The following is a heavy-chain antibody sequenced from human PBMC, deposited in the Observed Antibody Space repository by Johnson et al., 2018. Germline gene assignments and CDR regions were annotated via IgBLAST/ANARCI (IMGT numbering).Heavy chain of an antibody. V-gene: IGHV3-30*03. J-gene: IGHJ6*03. CDR1: GFTFSSYS. Sequence: QVQLVESGGGLVKXGGSLRLSCEASGFTFSSYSMNWVRQAPGKGLEWVAVISYDGSNKYYADSVKGRFTISRDNSKDTLYLQMNSLRAEETAVYYCARDIAAAGHSAIYYYYYMDVWGKGTTVTVSS. CDR3: ARDIAAAGHSAIYYYYYMDV. D-gene: IGHD6-13*01. CDR2: ISYDGSNK.